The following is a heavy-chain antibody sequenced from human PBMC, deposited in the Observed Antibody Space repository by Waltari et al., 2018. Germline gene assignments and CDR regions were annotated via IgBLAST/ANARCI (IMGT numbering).Heavy chain of an antibody. Sequence: QVQLVQSGAEVKKPGSSVKVSCKASGGTFTNYAISWVRQAPGQGLEWMGGSTPIVGTVNYAKKFRGRVTITADAAMTTAYMELPSLTSEDTAVYYCARDPSRGDFAHHQYGLDVWGQGTTVTVSS. CDR3: ARDPSRGDFAHHQYGLDV. CDR2: STPIVGTV. V-gene: IGHV1-69*13. CDR1: GGTFTNYA. J-gene: IGHJ6*02. D-gene: IGHD2-2*01.